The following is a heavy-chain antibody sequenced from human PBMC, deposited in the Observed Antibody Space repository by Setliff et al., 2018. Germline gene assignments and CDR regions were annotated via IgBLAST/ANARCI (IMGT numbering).Heavy chain of an antibody. CDR2: IYHSGSS. V-gene: IGHV4-39*07. J-gene: IGHJ5*02. D-gene: IGHD5-12*01. CDR3: ARGGYNGYAVFDFRTGQGGP. CDR1: GGSISSMSYY. Sequence: SETLSLTCTVSGGSISSMSYYWGWIRQPPGKGLEWIGSIYHSGSSYYNPSLKSRVTISVDTSKNQFSLKLSSVTAADTAVYYCARGGYNGYAVFDFRTGQGGPWGQGTRVTVSS.